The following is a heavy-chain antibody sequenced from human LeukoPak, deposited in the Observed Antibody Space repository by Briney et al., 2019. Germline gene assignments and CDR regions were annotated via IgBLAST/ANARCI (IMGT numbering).Heavy chain of an antibody. Sequence: PSETLSLTCTVSGGSIDGYYWTWLRQPPGKGLEWIGYIYYSGSTNYSPSLKRRVTISLDTSKRHLSLKLNSVTAADTAIYYCARGFVCGSTSCWDVWGRGTTVTVSS. V-gene: IGHV4-59*01. CDR3: ARGFVCGSTSCWDV. CDR2: IYYSGST. CDR1: GGSIDGYY. D-gene: IGHD2-2*01. J-gene: IGHJ6*04.